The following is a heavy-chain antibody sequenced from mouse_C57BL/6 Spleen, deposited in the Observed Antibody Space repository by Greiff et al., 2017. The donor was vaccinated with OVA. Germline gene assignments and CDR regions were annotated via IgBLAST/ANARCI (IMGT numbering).Heavy chain of an antibody. CDR3: TRDHDYDWYFDV. CDR1: GFTFRSYA. J-gene: IGHJ1*03. D-gene: IGHD2-4*01. V-gene: IGHV5-9-1*02. Sequence: EVKLVESGEGLVKPGGSLKLSCAASGFTFRSYAMSWVRQTPEKRLEWVAYISSGGDYIYYADTVKGRFTISRDNARNTLYLQMSSLKSEDTAMYYCTRDHDYDWYFDVWGTGTTVTVSS. CDR2: ISSGGDYI.